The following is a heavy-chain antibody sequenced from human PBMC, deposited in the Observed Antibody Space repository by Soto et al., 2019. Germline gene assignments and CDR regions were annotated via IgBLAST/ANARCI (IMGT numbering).Heavy chain of an antibody. D-gene: IGHD3-22*01. CDR1: GGTFSSYA. V-gene: IGHV1-69*13. Sequence: GASVKVSCKASGGTFSSYAISWVRQAPGQGLEWMGGIIPIFGTANYAQKFQGRVTITADDSTSTAYMELSSLRSEDTAVYYCARAPLYYYDSSGYIYWGQGTLVTVSS. CDR2: IIPIFGTA. CDR3: ARAPLYYYDSSGYIY. J-gene: IGHJ4*02.